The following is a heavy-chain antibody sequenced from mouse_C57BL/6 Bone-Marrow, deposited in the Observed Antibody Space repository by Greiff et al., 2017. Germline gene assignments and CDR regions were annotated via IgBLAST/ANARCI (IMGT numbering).Heavy chain of an antibody. Sequence: QVQLQQPGAELVKPGASVKLSCKASGYTFTSYWMQWVKQRPGQGLEWIGEIDPSDSSTNYNQKFKGKATLTVDTSSSTAYMQRSSLTSEDSAVXDCARGDNYEYYYARDYGGEGTSVTVSS. J-gene: IGHJ4*01. D-gene: IGHD1-3*01. CDR2: IDPSDSST. V-gene: IGHV1-50*01. CDR1: GYTFTSYW. CDR3: ARGDNYEYYYARDY.